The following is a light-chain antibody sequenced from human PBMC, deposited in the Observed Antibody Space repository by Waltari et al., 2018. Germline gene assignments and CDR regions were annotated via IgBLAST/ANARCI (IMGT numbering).Light chain of an antibody. CDR1: KNIDNF. CDR3: QQSYGVPIS. J-gene: IGKJ4*01. V-gene: IGKV1-39*01. Sequence: DIQLTQSPSSLSASLGDRVIITCRASKNIDNFLNWYQQKSGRSPVLLIYAASTLQSGVPSRFSGSVSGTDFTLTIRNLQPEDFATYYCQQSYGVPISFGGGTKVEI. CDR2: AAS.